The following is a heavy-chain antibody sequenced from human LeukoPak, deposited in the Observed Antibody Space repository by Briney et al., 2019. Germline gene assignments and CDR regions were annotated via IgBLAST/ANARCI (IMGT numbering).Heavy chain of an antibody. CDR2: IIPLINIP. V-gene: IGHV1-69*17. Sequence: TVKVSCKASGGSISSSAVSWVRQAPGQGLEWVGAIIPLINIPNYAQKFLGRVTISTDTTTNTVYMEMSSLTSEDTAVFYCATPGGRYSDGTDYRLDYWGQGTLVTVSS. CDR1: GGSISSSA. D-gene: IGHD3-16*01. J-gene: IGHJ4*02. CDR3: ATPGGRYSDGTDYRLDY.